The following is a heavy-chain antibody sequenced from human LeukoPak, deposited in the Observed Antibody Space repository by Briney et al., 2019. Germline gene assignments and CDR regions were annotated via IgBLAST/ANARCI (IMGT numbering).Heavy chain of an antibody. J-gene: IGHJ6*02. V-gene: IGHV3-23*01. D-gene: IGHD3-10*01. CDR3: AKTSRPFGEYYYYFDMDV. CDR2: ISGSVAGT. Sequence: HAGGSLRLSCAASGFTFSTYWVHWVRQAPGKGLMWVSAISGSVAGTYYADSVKGRFTISRDNSKNTLYLQMNSLRAEDTAVYYCAKTSRPFGEYYYYFDMDVWGQGTTVTVSS. CDR1: GFTFSTYW.